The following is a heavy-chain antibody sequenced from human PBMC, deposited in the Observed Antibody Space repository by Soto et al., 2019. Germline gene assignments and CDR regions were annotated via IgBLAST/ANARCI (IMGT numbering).Heavy chain of an antibody. CDR2: ISDGGGST. V-gene: IGHV3-23*01. CDR1: GFTFSSYA. J-gene: IGHJ4*02. D-gene: IGHD5-12*01. CDR3: ARRIVATETFDY. Sequence: GGSLRLSCAASGFTFSSYAMSWVRQAPGKGLEWVSAISDGGGSTYYADSVKGRFTISRDNSKNTLYLQMNSLRAEDTAVYYSARRIVATETFDYWGQGTLVTVSS.